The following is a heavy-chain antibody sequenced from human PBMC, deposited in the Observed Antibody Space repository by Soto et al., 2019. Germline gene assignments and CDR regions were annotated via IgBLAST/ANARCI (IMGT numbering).Heavy chain of an antibody. Sequence: HPGGSLRLSCAASGFTFSSYSMNWVRQAPGKGLERVSYISSSSSTIYYADSVKGRFTISRDNAKNSLYLQMNSLRAEDTAVYYCARELGNCSSTSCYDLGAFDIWGQGTMVTVSS. D-gene: IGHD2-2*01. CDR1: GFTFSSYS. CDR3: ARELGNCSSTSCYDLGAFDI. J-gene: IGHJ3*02. V-gene: IGHV3-48*01. CDR2: ISSSSSTI.